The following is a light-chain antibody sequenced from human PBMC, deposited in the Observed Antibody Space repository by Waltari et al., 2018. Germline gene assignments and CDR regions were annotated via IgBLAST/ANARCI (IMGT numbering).Light chain of an antibody. V-gene: IGLV1-47*01. J-gene: IGLJ2*01. CDR3: DSWDGSRGGVV. CDR2: RNN. CDR1: QYNIWNYL. Sequence: QSALSHPPSASGTPGQRFTIPCSGSQYNIWNYLVSWYHQLPGTGPQLLIYRNNQRPSGVPDRFSGSKSGASASLAISGLRSEDEADYYCDSWDGSRGGVVFGGGTKLTVL.